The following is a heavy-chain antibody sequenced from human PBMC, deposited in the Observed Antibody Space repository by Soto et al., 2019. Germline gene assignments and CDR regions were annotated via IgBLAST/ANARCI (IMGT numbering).Heavy chain of an antibody. J-gene: IGHJ4*02. D-gene: IGHD1-26*01. CDR2: IHRDGGKK. V-gene: IGHV3-7*03. CDR3: TSARSSVGAPGGFIEY. CDR1: GFIFTNYW. Sequence: EVQLVESGGDLVQPGGSLRLSCAASGFIFTNYWMSWVRQAPGKGLEWVANIHRDGGKKRYVDSVKGRFSISRDNAKNSLYLQMNSLSADDTGVYYCTSARSSVGAPGGFIEYWGQGNLVTVSS.